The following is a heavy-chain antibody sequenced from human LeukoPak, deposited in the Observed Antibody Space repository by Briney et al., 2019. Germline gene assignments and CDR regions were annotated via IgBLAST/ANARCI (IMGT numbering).Heavy chain of an antibody. J-gene: IGHJ5*02. CDR3: AKAYYYDSSGQWGLDP. Sequence: PGGSLRLSCAASGFTFDDYGMHWVRQTPGKGLEWVSTINWDSGSIGYADSVKGRFTISRDNAKNSLYLQMNSLRVEDTALYYCAKAYYYDSSGQWGLDPWGRGTLVTVSS. D-gene: IGHD3-22*01. CDR1: GFTFDDYG. CDR2: INWDSGSI. V-gene: IGHV3-9*01.